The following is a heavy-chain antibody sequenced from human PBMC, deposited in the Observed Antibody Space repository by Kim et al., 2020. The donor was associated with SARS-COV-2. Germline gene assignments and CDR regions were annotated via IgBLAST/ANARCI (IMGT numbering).Heavy chain of an antibody. J-gene: IGHJ4*02. V-gene: IGHV4-39*01. CDR3: ATYPGIAVAGTGY. Sequence: YNPSLKSRVTISVDTSKNQFSLKLSSVTAADTAVYYCATYPGIAVAGTGYWGQGTLVTVSS. D-gene: IGHD6-19*01.